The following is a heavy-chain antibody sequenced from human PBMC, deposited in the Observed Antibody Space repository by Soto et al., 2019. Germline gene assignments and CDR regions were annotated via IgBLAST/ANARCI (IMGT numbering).Heavy chain of an antibody. V-gene: IGHV2-5*02. D-gene: IGHD5-12*01. CDR2: IFWDDDK. J-gene: IGHJ4*02. CDR3: AHRSRGYAYYFDQ. Sequence: QITLKESGPPLVKPTQTLTLTCSFSGFSLSTRGVGVGWIRQPPGKALEWLALIFWDDDKWYSTSLRSRSTLTEDPSKNQVVLTMTNMDPVDTATYYCAHRSRGYAYYFDQWGQGTLVTVSS. CDR1: GFSLSTRGVG.